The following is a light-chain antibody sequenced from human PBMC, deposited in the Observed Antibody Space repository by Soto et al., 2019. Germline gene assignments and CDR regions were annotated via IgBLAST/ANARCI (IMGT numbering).Light chain of an antibody. V-gene: IGKV1-39*01. CDR2: AAS. CDR3: QQSFSAPWT. CDR1: QSITGY. J-gene: IGKJ1*01. Sequence: DIQMTQSPSSLSASVGDRVTITCRASQSITGYLNWYQQKPGKVPKLLIYAASTLQSGVPSRFSGSGSGTDFTLTLSSLQAEDSATYYCQQSFSAPWTFGQGTKVESK.